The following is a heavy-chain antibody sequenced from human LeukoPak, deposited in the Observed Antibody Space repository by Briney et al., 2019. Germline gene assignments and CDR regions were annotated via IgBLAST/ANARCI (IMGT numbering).Heavy chain of an antibody. Sequence: ESSPTLVKATQTLTLTCTFSGFSLTSTAVGVGWIRQPPGKALEWLALYYGDGAKRYSPSLKSRLTINKDTSKNQVVLTMTNVGPVDTATYYCAARDASGTSRDTFDIWGQGTKVTVSS. J-gene: IGHJ3*02. CDR2: YYGDGAK. D-gene: IGHD3-10*01. CDR3: AARDASGTSRDTFDI. V-gene: IGHV2-5*02. CDR1: GFSLTSTAVG.